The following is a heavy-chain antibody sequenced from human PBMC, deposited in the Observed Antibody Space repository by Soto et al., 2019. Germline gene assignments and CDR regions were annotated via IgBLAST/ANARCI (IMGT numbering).Heavy chain of an antibody. CDR1: GDTFSFYS. CDR2: VNPILSMS. V-gene: IGHV1-69*04. D-gene: IGHD3-10*01. CDR3: VTSYGSGYRAFDY. J-gene: IGHJ4*02. Sequence: VQLVQSGAEVKKPGSSVKVSCKASGDTFSFYSINWVRQAPGLGLEWMGRVNPILSMSNYAQRFQGRVTMTADKATSTAYMELSGLRSEDTAMYYCVTSYGSGYRAFDYWGQGALVTVSS.